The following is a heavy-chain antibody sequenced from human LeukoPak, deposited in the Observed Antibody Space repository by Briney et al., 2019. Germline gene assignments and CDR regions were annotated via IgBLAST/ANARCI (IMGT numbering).Heavy chain of an antibody. D-gene: IGHD2-2*01. Sequence: GSLRLSCAASGFTFSSYAMSWVRQAPGKGLEWVSAISGSGGSTYYADSVKGRFTISRDNAKNTLYLQMNSLRAEDTAVYYCAKDIRGSSTSCYPDYWGQGTLVTVSS. V-gene: IGHV3-23*01. J-gene: IGHJ4*02. CDR1: GFTFSSYA. CDR3: AKDIRGSSTSCYPDY. CDR2: ISGSGGST.